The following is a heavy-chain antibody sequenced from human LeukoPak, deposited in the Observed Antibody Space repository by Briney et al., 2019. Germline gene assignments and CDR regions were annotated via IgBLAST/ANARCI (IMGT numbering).Heavy chain of an antibody. CDR1: SGSINTPNYY. CDR2: IFYKGGT. V-gene: IGHV4-39*07. J-gene: IGHJ3*02. Sequence: AETLSLTCTVSSGSINTPNYYWGWVRLPPGKALEWIGNIFYKGGTYYTPSLKSRVTISLDTSRNQFSLKLNSVTAADTAVYYCAKSNGYGLMDIWGQGTMVTVSS. D-gene: IGHD3-22*01. CDR3: AKSNGYGLMDI.